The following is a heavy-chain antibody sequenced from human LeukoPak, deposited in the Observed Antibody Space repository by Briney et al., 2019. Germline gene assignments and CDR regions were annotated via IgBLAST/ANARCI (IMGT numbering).Heavy chain of an antibody. D-gene: IGHD3-22*01. CDR1: GGSISSGSYY. Sequence: PSQTLSLTCTVSGGSISSGSYYWSWIRQPAGKGLEWIGRIYTSGSTNYNPSLKSRVTISVDTSKNQFSLKLSSVPAADTAVYYCARVRRVVVITLTSGAFDIWGQGTMVTVSS. J-gene: IGHJ3*02. V-gene: IGHV4-61*02. CDR2: IYTSGST. CDR3: ARVRRVVVITLTSGAFDI.